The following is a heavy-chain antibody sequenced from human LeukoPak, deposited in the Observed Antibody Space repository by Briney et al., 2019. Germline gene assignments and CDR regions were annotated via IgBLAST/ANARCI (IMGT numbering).Heavy chain of an antibody. CDR2: ISAYNGNT. D-gene: IGHD3-22*01. J-gene: IGHJ4*02. CDR1: GYTSTSYG. Sequence: GASVKVSCKASGYTSTSYGISWVRQAPGQGLEWMGWISAYNGNTNYAQKLQGRVTMTTDTSTSTAYMELRSLRSDDTAVYYCARYGYYYDSSGYSIDYRGQGTLVTVSS. V-gene: IGHV1-18*01. CDR3: ARYGYYYDSSGYSIDY.